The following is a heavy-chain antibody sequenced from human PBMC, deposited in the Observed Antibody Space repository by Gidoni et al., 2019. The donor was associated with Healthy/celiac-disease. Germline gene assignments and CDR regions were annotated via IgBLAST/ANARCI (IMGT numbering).Heavy chain of an antibody. Sequence: QLQLQESGPGLVKPSETLSLTCTVSGGSISGSSYYWGWIRQPPGKGLEWIGSIYYSGITYYNPSLKSRVTISVDTSKNQFSLKLSSVTAADTAVYYCARPGGDYGGSWFDPWGQGTLVTVSS. CDR3: ARPGGDYGGSWFDP. CDR1: GGSISGSSYY. D-gene: IGHD4-17*01. CDR2: IYYSGIT. J-gene: IGHJ5*02. V-gene: IGHV4-39*01.